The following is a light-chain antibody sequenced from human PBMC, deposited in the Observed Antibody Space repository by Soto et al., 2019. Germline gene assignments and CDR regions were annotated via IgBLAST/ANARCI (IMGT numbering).Light chain of an antibody. Sequence: IVLTQSPATLSLSPGQRATLSCRASQSVTNSFLAWYQQKPGQAPRLLIYGASSRATGIPDRFSGSGSGTDFTLTITRLEPEEFAVYYCQQSGSSVTFGGGTKVDIK. J-gene: IGKJ4*01. CDR1: QSVTNSF. CDR2: GAS. V-gene: IGKV3-20*01. CDR3: QQSGSSVT.